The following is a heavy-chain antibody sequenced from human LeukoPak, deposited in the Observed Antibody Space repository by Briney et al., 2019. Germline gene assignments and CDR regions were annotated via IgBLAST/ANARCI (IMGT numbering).Heavy chain of an antibody. CDR1: GYTFTGYY. Sequence: ASVKVSCKASGYTFTGYYMHWVRQAPGQGLEWMAWINPNSGGTYYAQNFHDRITMTRDTSLSTAYMELSRLRPDDTAIYYCARANALYCSSTSCLFDYWGQGTLVTVSS. CDR3: ARANALYCSSTSCLFDY. V-gene: IGHV1-2*02. D-gene: IGHD2-2*01. CDR2: INPNSGGT. J-gene: IGHJ4*02.